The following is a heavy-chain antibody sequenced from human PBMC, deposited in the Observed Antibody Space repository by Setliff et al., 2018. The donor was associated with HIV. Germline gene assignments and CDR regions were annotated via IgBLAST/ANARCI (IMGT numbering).Heavy chain of an antibody. Sequence: PSETLSLTCTVSGGSISSYYWSWIRQSPGKGLEWIGNIYYSGSTYYNPSLKTRVTISVDGSKNQFSLKLKSVTAADTALYYCARQKYWSGYYGEGYYYYMDVWGKGTTVTVSS. J-gene: IGHJ6*03. V-gene: IGHV4-59*12. CDR2: IYYSGST. CDR3: ARQKYWSGYYGEGYYYYMDV. CDR1: GGSISSYY. D-gene: IGHD3-3*01.